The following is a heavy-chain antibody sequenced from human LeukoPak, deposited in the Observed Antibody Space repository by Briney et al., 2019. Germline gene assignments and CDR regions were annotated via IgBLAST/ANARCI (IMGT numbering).Heavy chain of an antibody. CDR1: SYX. CDR2: IYYSGST. D-gene: IGHD3-3*01. CDR3: ARQRFLESFDY. J-gene: IGHJ4*02. V-gene: IGHV4-61*07. Sequence: SYXWSWIRQPPGKGLEWIGYIYYSGSTNYNPSLKSRVTISVDTSKNQFSLKLSSVTAADTAVYYCARQRFLESFDYWGQGTLVTVSS.